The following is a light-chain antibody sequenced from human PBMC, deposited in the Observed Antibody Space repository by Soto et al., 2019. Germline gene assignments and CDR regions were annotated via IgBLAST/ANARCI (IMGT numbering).Light chain of an antibody. CDR3: QHYGSSAYT. J-gene: IGKJ2*01. CDR1: QSVRSNY. V-gene: IGKV3-20*01. Sequence: EFVLTQSPGTLSLSPGERATLSCRASQSVRSNYLAWYQQKPGQSPRLLIYGASNRATGIPDRFSGSGSGTDFTLTISRLEPEDFAVFYCQHYGSSAYTFGQGTTLEIE. CDR2: GAS.